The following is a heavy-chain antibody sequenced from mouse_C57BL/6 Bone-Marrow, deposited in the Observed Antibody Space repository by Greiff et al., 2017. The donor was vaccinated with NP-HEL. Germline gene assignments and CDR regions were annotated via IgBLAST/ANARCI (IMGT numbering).Heavy chain of an antibody. D-gene: IGHD1-1*01. J-gene: IGHJ2*01. CDR2: IDPENGDT. Sequence: VQLKQSGAELVRPGASVKLSCTASGFNIKDDYMHWVKQRPEQGLEWIGWIDPENGDTEYASKFQGKATITADTSSNTAYLQLSSLTSEDTAVYYCTTLFITTVAHYFDYWGQGTTLTVSS. CDR3: TTLFITTVAHYFDY. V-gene: IGHV14-4*01. CDR1: GFNIKDDY.